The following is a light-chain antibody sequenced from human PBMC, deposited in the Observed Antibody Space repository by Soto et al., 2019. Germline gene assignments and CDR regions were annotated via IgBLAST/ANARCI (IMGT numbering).Light chain of an antibody. V-gene: IGLV2-14*01. CDR1: SSDVGGYIY. J-gene: IGLJ1*01. CDR2: DVT. CDR3: SSYTTSSAYV. Sequence: QSALTQPASVSGSPGQSITISCTGTSSDVGGYIYVSWYQQHPGKAPKLMIYDVTSLPSGVSYRFSDSKSGNTASLTISGLQAEDEADYYCSSYTTSSAYVFGTGTKLTVL.